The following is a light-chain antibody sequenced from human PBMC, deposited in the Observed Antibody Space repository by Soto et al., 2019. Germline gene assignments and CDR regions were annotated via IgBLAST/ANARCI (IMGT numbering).Light chain of an antibody. Sequence: QSVLTQPPSASGTRGQRVTISCSGSNSNIGSNTVNWYHQLPGTAPKLLIFSNNQRPSGVPDRFSGSKSGTSASLAISGLRSDDEADYYCAVWDDSLNGWVFGGGTKLTVL. CDR1: NSNIGSNT. J-gene: IGLJ3*02. CDR3: AVWDDSLNGWV. CDR2: SNN. V-gene: IGLV1-44*01.